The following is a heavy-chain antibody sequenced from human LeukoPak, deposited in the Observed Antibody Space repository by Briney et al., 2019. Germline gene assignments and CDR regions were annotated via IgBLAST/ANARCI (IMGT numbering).Heavy chain of an antibody. V-gene: IGHV4-39*01. D-gene: IGHD3-22*01. CDR2: IYYTGST. CDR1: GGSISSSDYY. J-gene: IGHJ5*02. CDR3: ARQSSGYYYGWFDP. Sequence: PSETLSLTCSVSGGSISSSDYYWDWIRQPPGKGLEWVGAIYYTGSTYYNPSLKGRVTMSVDTVKNQFSLNLNSVTAADTAVYYCARQSSGYYYGWFDPWGQGTLVTVSS.